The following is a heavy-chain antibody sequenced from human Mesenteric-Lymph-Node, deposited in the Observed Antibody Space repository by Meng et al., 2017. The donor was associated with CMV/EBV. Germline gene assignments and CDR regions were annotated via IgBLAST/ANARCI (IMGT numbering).Heavy chain of an antibody. Sequence: LKISCAASGFTFSSYSMNWVRQAPGKGLEWVSYISSSSSTIYYADSVKGRFTISRDNAKNSLYLQMNSLRAEDTAVYYCARTGQQRDYWGQGTPVTVSS. CDR2: ISSSSSTI. CDR3: ARTGQQRDY. J-gene: IGHJ4*02. V-gene: IGHV3-48*04. D-gene: IGHD6-13*01. CDR1: GFTFSSYS.